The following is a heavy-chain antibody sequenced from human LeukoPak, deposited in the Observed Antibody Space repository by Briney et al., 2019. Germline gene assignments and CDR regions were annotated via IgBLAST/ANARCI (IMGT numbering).Heavy chain of an antibody. J-gene: IGHJ4*02. CDR1: GGTFSSYA. CDR2: IIPIFGTA. D-gene: IGHD6-13*01. Sequence: GASVKVSCKASGGTFSSYAISWVRQAPGQGLEWMGRIIPIFGTANYAQKFQGRVTITTDESTSTAYMELSSLRSEDTAVYYCARSPGIAAAELDWGQGTLVNVSS. V-gene: IGHV1-69*05. CDR3: ARSPGIAAAELD.